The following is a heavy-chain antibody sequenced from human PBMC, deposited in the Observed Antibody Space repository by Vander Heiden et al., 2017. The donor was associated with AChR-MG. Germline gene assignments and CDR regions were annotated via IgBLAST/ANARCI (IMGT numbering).Heavy chain of an antibody. J-gene: IGHJ4*02. CDR3: ARGATVSFDN. D-gene: IGHD4-17*01. Sequence: QVQLQESGPGLVKPSETLSLTCTVSSGSISNYYWSWIRQPAGKGLEWIGRIYATGTTDYNPSLKSRVTMSVDTSKNQFSLKLSSVTAADTAVYYCARGATVSFDNWGQGTLVAVSP. CDR1: SGSISNYY. CDR2: IYATGTT. V-gene: IGHV4-4*07.